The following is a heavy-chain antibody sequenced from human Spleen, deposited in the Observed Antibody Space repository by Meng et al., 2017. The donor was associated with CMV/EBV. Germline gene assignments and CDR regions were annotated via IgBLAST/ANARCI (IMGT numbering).Heavy chain of an antibody. D-gene: IGHD3-22*01. CDR2: INHSGST. CDR3: ARGRDYYDSSGSLDY. J-gene: IGHJ4*02. CDR1: VASSSVYD. V-gene: IGHV4-34*01. Sequence: QIRRQRVGAGLLKPSAALSPPIAVSVASSSVYDSSWSRQPPGKGLEWIGEINHSGSTHYNPPLKRRVTISVDTSKNQFSLKLSSVTAADTAVYYCARGRDYYDSSGSLDYWGQGTLVTVSS.